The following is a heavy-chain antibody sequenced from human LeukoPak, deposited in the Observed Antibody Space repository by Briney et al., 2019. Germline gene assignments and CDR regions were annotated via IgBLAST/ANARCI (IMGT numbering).Heavy chain of an antibody. J-gene: IGHJ4*02. Sequence: GASVKVSCKASGYTFADYYMNWVRQAPGQGLEWMGWINPNSGDRNYAQKFQGRVTMTRDTSISTAYMELYSLRSDDTALYYCARTNVYYYASSDYYPYFDYWAQGTLVTVSS. V-gene: IGHV1-2*02. CDR2: INPNSGDR. D-gene: IGHD3-22*01. CDR3: ARTNVYYYASSDYYPYFDY. CDR1: GYTFADYY.